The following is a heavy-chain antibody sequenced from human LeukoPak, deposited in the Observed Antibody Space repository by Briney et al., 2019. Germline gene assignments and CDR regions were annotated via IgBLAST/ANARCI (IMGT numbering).Heavy chain of an antibody. D-gene: IGHD6-13*01. V-gene: IGHV3-30-3*01. CDR3: ARGRAGIAAAGFDY. J-gene: IGHJ4*01. Sequence: GGSLRLSCATSGFTFSMSAMHWVRLAASRGLYWVAVISFDGGNKFYADSVKGRFSISRDNSKNTLYLQMNSLGLDDTAVYFCARGRAGIAAAGFDYWGQGTLVTVSS. CDR1: GFTFSMSA. CDR2: ISFDGGNK.